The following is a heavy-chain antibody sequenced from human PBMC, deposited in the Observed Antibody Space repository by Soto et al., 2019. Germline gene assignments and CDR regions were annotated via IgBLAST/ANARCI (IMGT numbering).Heavy chain of an antibody. CDR1: GGTFSSYT. D-gene: IGHD6-19*01. CDR3: ARWGEGTSIAVAGKVGDY. J-gene: IGHJ4*02. Sequence: QVQLVQSGAEVKKPGSSVKVSCKASGGTFSSYTISWVRQAPGQGLEWMGRIIPILGIANYAQKFQGRVTITADKSTRTAYMELNSLRSEDTAVYYCARWGEGTSIAVAGKVGDYWGQGTLDTVSS. V-gene: IGHV1-69*02. CDR2: IIPILGIA.